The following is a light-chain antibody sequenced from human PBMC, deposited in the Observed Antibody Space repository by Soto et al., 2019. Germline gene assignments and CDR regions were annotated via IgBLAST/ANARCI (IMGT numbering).Light chain of an antibody. J-gene: IGKJ1*01. CDR3: QQYGSSPRT. Sequence: EIVLTQSPGTLSLSPGERAALSCRASRSLSSTSLAWYQQRPGQAPRLLIYDVSSRATGIPDRFSGIGSGTDFTLTINRLEPDDFAVYYCQQYGSSPRTFGQGTKVEIK. V-gene: IGKV3-20*01. CDR2: DVS. CDR1: RSLSSTS.